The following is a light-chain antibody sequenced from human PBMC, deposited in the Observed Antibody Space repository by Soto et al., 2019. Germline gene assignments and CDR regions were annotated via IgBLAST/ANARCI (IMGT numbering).Light chain of an antibody. V-gene: IGKV1-39*01. CDR1: QSISTY. J-gene: IGKJ2*01. CDR3: QQSYSIPYT. CDR2: AAS. Sequence: DIQMTQSPSSLSASVGDRVTITCRASQSISTYLNWYQQKPGKAPNLLIYAASSSQSGVPSRFSGSGSETDFTLSISSLQPEDFAAYYCQQSYSIPYTFGQGTKLEIK.